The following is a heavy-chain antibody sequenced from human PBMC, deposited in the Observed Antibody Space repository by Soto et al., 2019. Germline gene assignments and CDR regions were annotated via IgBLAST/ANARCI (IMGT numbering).Heavy chain of an antibody. CDR3: ARDRWFDP. J-gene: IGHJ5*02. CDR1: GGSISSGDYY. V-gene: IGHV4-30-4*02. Sequence: SETLSLTCTVSGGSISSGDYYWSWIRQPPGKGLERIGYIYYSGSTYYNPSLKSRVTISADTSKNQFSLKLSSVTAADTAVYYCARDRWFDPWGQGTLVTVSS. CDR2: IYYSGST.